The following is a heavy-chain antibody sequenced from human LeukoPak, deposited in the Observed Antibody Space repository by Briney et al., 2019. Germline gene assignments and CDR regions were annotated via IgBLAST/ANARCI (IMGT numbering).Heavy chain of an antibody. CDR2: INPNSGGT. J-gene: IGHJ3*02. CDR3: ARYDDNSELAFDI. V-gene: IGHV1-2*02. D-gene: IGHD3-22*01. CDR1: GYTFTGYY. Sequence: GASVKVSCKASGYTFTGYYIHWVRQAPGQGLEWMGWINPNSGGTNYAQKFQGRVTMTRDTSISTAYMELSRLRSDDTAVYYCARYDDNSELAFDIWGQGTMVTVSS.